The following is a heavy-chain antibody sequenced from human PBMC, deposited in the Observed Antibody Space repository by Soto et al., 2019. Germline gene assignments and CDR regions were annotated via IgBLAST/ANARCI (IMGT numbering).Heavy chain of an antibody. CDR3: AKLLVGATLSDY. V-gene: IGHV3-23*01. Sequence: PGGFLRLSCAASGVTFSSYAMSWVRQAPGKGLEWVSAISGSGGSTYYADSVKGRFTISRDNSKNTLYLQMNSLRAEDTAVYYCAKLLVGATLSDYWGQGTLVTVSS. CDR2: ISGSGGST. CDR1: GVTFSSYA. J-gene: IGHJ4*02. D-gene: IGHD1-26*01.